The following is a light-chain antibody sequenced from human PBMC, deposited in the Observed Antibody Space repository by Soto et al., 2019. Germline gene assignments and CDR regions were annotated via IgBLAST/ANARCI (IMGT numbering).Light chain of an antibody. CDR3: QQYNNWLLLT. CDR2: GAS. J-gene: IGKJ4*01. V-gene: IGKV3-15*01. CDR1: QSVSSN. Sequence: EIVMTQSPATLSVSPGERATLSCRASQSVSSNLAWYQQKPRQAPRLLIYGASTRATGIPARFSGSGSGTEFTLTISSLQSEDFAVYYCQQYNNWLLLTFGGGTKVEIK.